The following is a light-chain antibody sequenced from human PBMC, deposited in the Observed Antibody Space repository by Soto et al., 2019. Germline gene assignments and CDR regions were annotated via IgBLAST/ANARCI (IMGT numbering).Light chain of an antibody. CDR1: QNIDNY. Sequence: DIQMTQSPSSLSASVGDRVTITCRASQNIDNYLNWYQQKPGRAPKLLIYATSSVHSGVPSRFSGSGSGADFTLTISSLQPEDSATYYCQQCYSIPAFGQGTKVEIK. CDR3: QQCYSIPA. J-gene: IGKJ1*01. V-gene: IGKV1-39*01. CDR2: ATS.